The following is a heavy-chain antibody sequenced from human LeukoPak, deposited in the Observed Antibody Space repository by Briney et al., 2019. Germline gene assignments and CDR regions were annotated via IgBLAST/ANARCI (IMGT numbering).Heavy chain of an antibody. V-gene: IGHV1-8*01. CDR2: MNPNSGNT. CDR1: GYTFTSYD. Sequence: ASVKVSCKASGYTFTSYDINWVRQATGQGLEWMGWMNPNSGNTGYAQKFQGRVTMTRNTSISTAYMELSSLRSEDTAVYYCARGLYYDILTGYYYGMGVWGQGTTVTVSS. D-gene: IGHD3-9*01. CDR3: ARGLYYDILTGYYYGMGV. J-gene: IGHJ6*02.